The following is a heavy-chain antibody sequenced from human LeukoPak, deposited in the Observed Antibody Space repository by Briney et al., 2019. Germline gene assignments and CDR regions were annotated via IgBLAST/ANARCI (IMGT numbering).Heavy chain of an antibody. CDR1: GFTFSSYA. Sequence: GSLRLSCAASGFTFSSYAMSWVRPAPGKGLEWVSAISGSGGSTYYADSVKGRFTISRDNSKNTLYLQMNSLRAEDTAVYYCARDGGNEGFDYWGQGTLVTVSS. D-gene: IGHD4-23*01. J-gene: IGHJ4*02. CDR3: ARDGGNEGFDY. CDR2: ISGSGGST. V-gene: IGHV3-23*01.